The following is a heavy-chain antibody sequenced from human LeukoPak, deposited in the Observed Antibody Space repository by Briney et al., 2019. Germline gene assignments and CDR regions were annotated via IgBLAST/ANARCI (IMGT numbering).Heavy chain of an antibody. CDR3: ARSSIAALLDY. V-gene: IGHV4-4*09. D-gene: IGHD6-6*01. J-gene: IGHJ4*02. Sequence: SETLSLTCTASGGSIRSYYWSWIRQPPGKGLEWIGYIYTSGSTNYNPSLKSRVTISVDTSKNQFSLKLSSVTAADTPVYYCARSSIAALLDYWGQGTLVTVSS. CDR1: GGSIRSYY. CDR2: IYTSGST.